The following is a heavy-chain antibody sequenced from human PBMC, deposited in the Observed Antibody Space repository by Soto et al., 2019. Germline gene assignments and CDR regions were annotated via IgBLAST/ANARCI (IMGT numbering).Heavy chain of an antibody. J-gene: IGHJ3*02. D-gene: IGHD4-4*01. CDR2: INAGNGNT. Sequence: ASVKVSCKASGYTFTSYAMHWVRQAPGQRLEWMGWINAGNGNTKYSQKFQGRVTMTRDTSASTVYMELSSLRSEDTAVYYCARVPAVTTFNAFDIWGQGTMVTVSS. CDR1: GYTFTSYA. V-gene: IGHV1-3*01. CDR3: ARVPAVTTFNAFDI.